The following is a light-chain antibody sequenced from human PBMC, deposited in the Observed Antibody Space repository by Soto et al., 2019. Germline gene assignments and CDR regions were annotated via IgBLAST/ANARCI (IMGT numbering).Light chain of an antibody. V-gene: IGKV3-20*01. CDR3: QQYASSRT. CDR2: GAS. CDR1: QSVTNNY. J-gene: IGKJ1*01. Sequence: EIVLTQSPGTLSLSPGEGATLSCRASQSVTNNYLAWFQQKPGQAPRLLMYGASSRATGIPDRFSGSGSGTDFTLTITRLEPEDFAVYYCQQYASSRTFGQGTKVDTK.